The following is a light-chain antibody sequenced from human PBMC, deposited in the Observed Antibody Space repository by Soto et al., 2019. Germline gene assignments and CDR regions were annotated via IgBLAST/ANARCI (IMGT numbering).Light chain of an antibody. CDR1: SSDVGSYNL. Sequence: QSALTQPASVSGSPGQSITISCTGTSSDVGSYNLVSWYQQHPGKAPKLMIYEVSKRPSGVSNRLSGSKSGNTASLTISGLQAEDEADYYCCSYAGSSSIYVFGTGTKLTVL. CDR3: CSYAGSSSIYV. CDR2: EVS. V-gene: IGLV2-23*02. J-gene: IGLJ1*01.